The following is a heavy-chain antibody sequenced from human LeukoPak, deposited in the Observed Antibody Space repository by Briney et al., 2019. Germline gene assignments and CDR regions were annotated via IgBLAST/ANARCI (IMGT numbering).Heavy chain of an antibody. J-gene: IGHJ4*02. V-gene: IGHV4-4*07. Sequence: SETLSLTCTVAGGSISSYYWSWIRQPAGKGLEWLGRIYTSGSTNYNPSLKSRVTMSVDTSKNQFSLKLSSVTAADTAVYYCAIVGSGSFGYFDYWGQGTLVTVSS. CDR3: AIVGSGSFGYFDY. CDR1: GGSISSYY. CDR2: IYTSGST. D-gene: IGHD3-10*01.